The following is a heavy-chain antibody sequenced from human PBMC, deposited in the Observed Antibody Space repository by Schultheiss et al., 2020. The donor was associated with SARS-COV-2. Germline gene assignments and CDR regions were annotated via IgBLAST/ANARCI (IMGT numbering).Heavy chain of an antibody. Sequence: SETLSLTCAVYGGSFSDYHWTWIRQPPGKGLEWIGEINRGGSTTYNPSLKGRVSISLDMSKNQFSLKLSSVTAADTAVYYCARHLTPGTPSNSFDPWGQGALVTVSS. CDR2: INRGGST. CDR3: ARHLTPGTPSNSFDP. V-gene: IGHV4-34*01. D-gene: IGHD1-1*01. CDR1: GGSFSDYH. J-gene: IGHJ5*02.